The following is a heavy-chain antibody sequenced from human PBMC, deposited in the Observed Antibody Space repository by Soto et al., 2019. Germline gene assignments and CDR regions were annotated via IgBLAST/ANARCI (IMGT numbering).Heavy chain of an antibody. CDR1: GYTFASYA. CDR3: ARDPPPPTY. Sequence: QVQLVPSGAEVKKPGASVKVSCKASGYTFASYAISWMRQAPGQGLGWMGWISAYNGNTNYAQKLQGRVNMTTDTSMSPAFKEPREPRTDYKAVEFFARDPPPPTYWGQGTLVTVSS. CDR2: ISAYNGNT. J-gene: IGHJ4*02. V-gene: IGHV1-18*01.